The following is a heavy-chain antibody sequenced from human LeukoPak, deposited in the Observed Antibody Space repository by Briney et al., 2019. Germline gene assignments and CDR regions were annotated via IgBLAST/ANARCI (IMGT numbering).Heavy chain of an antibody. CDR3: AREPTIAAAGCLDY. V-gene: IGHV3-33*01. J-gene: IGHJ4*02. Sequence: GRSLRLSCAASGFTFSSYGMHWVRQAPGKGLEWVAVIWYDGSNKYCADSVKGRFTISRDNSKNTLYLQMNSLRAEDTAVYYCAREPTIAAAGCLDYWGQGTLVTVSS. CDR1: GFTFSSYG. CDR2: IWYDGSNK. D-gene: IGHD6-13*01.